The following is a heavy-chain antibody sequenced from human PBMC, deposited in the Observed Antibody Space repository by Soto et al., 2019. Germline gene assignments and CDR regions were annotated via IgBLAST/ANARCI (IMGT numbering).Heavy chain of an antibody. Sequence: SETLSLPCTASGGSLSDNFCAWIRQPAGKGLEWIGRIHGSGRTSYNPSLKTRLTMSVVTSYNQISLSLRSGTAADTAVYYCARDLQSATMNRGVPLAYHSFDPRGHGTLVTVSS. D-gene: IGHD3-10*01. CDR1: GGSLSDNF. CDR2: IHGSGRT. J-gene: IGHJ5*02. V-gene: IGHV4-4*07. CDR3: ARDLQSATMNRGVPLAYHSFDP.